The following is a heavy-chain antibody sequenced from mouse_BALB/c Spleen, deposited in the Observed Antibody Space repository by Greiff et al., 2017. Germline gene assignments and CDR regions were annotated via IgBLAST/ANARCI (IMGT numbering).Heavy chain of an antibody. CDR2: INPGSGGT. Sequence: QVQLQQSGAELVRPGTSVKVSCKASGYAFTNYLIEWVKQRPGQGLEWIGVINPGSGGTNYNEKFKGKATLTADKSSSTAYMQLSSLTSDDSAVYFCAKTLLPLAYWGQGTLVTVSA. J-gene: IGHJ3*01. CDR3: AKTLLPLAY. V-gene: IGHV1-54*01. D-gene: IGHD1-1*01. CDR1: GYAFTNYL.